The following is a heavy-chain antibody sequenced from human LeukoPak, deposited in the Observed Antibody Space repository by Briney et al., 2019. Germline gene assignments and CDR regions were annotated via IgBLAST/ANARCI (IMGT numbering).Heavy chain of an antibody. D-gene: IGHD2-2*01. CDR1: GFTFSSYD. J-gene: IGHJ4*02. CDR3: ARVPDVTRFDH. Sequence: GGSLRLSCAASGFTFSSYDLHWVRQATGKGLEWVSPIDTAGDTYYPVSVKGRFTISRENAKNSLYLQMNSLRAADTAVYYCARVPDVTRFDHWGQGTVVTVSS. V-gene: IGHV3-13*01. CDR2: IDTAGDT.